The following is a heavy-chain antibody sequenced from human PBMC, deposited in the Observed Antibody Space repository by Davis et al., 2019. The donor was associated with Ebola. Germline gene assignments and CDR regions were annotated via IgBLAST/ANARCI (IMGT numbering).Heavy chain of an antibody. D-gene: IGHD2-15*01. CDR1: GFTFSSYA. Sequence: GESLKISCAASGFTFSSYAMHWVRQAPGKGLEWVAVISYDGSNKYYADSVKGRFTISRDNSKNTLYLQMNSLRAEDTAVYYCARSYCSGGSCYLFDYWGQGTLVTVSS. CDR2: ISYDGSNK. J-gene: IGHJ4*02. CDR3: ARSYCSGGSCYLFDY. V-gene: IGHV3-30*04.